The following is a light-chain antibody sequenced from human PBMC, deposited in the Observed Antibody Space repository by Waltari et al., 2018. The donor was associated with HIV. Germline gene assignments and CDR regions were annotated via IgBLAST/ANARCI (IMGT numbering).Light chain of an antibody. V-gene: IGKV1D-12*01. CDR3: QPSNSFPLT. CDR2: SAS. Sequence: DVQMTQSPSSVPASVGDRVTITCRASQAIRNWHAWYQQKPGKAPKGLIYSASSLQGGVPPSFSGSGSGTAFTLTISSLQPEDFASYYCQPSNSFPLTFGGGTKVEIK. J-gene: IGKJ4*01. CDR1: QAIRNW.